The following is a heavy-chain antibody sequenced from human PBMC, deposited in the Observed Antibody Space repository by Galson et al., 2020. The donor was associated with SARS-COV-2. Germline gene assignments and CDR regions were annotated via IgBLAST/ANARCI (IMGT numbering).Heavy chain of an antibody. CDR3: ARIPTYYYDSGNFFGAHDS. CDR2: IDYNGRT. Sequence: SQTLSLTCSVSGGSFNSGSYHWSWIRQHPGKGLEWIGHIDYNGRTKYTPSLESRVTISSDTSKNQFSLKLSSVSVADTATYHCARIPTYYYDSGNFFGAHDSWGPGSLVTVSS. CDR1: GGSFNSGSYH. J-gene: IGHJ5*01. D-gene: IGHD3-10*01. V-gene: IGHV4-31*03.